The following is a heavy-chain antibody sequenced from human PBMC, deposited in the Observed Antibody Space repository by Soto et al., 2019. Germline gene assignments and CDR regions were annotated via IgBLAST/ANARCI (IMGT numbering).Heavy chain of an antibody. CDR3: ARDAVPSYFDY. D-gene: IGHD4-17*01. Sequence: ESGGGVVQPGRSLRLSCAASGFTFTSYAMHWVRQAPGRGLEWVAFISFAGSNKYYADSVKGRFTISRENSKNTLYLQMNSLGAKDTAVYYCARDAVPSYFDYWGQGTLVSVSS. CDR1: GFTFTSYA. V-gene: IGHV3-30*01. J-gene: IGHJ4*02. CDR2: ISFAGSNK.